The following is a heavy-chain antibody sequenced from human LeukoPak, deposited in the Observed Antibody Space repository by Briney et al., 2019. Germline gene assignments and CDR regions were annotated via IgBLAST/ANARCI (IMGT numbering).Heavy chain of an antibody. D-gene: IGHD3-10*01. V-gene: IGHV5-51*01. CDR2: IYPSDSDT. CDR3: ARHLNLPITYYYGSGRAPPGPMDV. Sequence: GESLKISCKGSGYSFTSYWIGWVRQMPGKGLEWMGIIYPSDSDTRYSPSFQGQVTISADKSISTAYLQWSSLKASDTAMYYCARHLNLPITYYYGSGRAPPGPMDVWGKGTTVTVSS. J-gene: IGHJ6*03. CDR1: GYSFTSYW.